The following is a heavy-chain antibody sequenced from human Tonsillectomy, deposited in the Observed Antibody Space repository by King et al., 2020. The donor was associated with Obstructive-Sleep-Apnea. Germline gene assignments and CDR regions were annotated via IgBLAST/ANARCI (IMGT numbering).Heavy chain of an antibody. D-gene: IGHD2/OR15-2a*01. CDR3: ASGNSTSPGY. V-gene: IGHV4-4*02. CDR2: IYHIGAT. J-gene: IGHJ4*02. CDR1: GGSISSTNW. Sequence: VQLQESGPGLVKPSGTLSLTCAVSGGSISSTNWWSWVRQPPGKGLEWIGEIYHIGATNYNPSLKNRVTISIDKSEKRVSLKLASITAADTAVYYCASGNSTSPGYWGQGTLVTVSS.